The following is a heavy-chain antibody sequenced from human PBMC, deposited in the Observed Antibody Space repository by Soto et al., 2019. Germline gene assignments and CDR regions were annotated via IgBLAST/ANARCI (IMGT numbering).Heavy chain of an antibody. J-gene: IGHJ4*02. CDR1: GFTFSSYG. Sequence: QVQLVESGGGVVQPGRSLRLSCAASGFTFSSYGMHWVRQAPGKGLEWVAVISYDGSNKYYADSVKGRFTISRDNSKNKLYLQMNSLRVEDTAVYYCAKDRGGGTVSYYFDYWGQGTLVTVSS. V-gene: IGHV3-30*18. CDR3: AKDRGGGTVSYYFDY. CDR2: ISYDGSNK. D-gene: IGHD3-10*01.